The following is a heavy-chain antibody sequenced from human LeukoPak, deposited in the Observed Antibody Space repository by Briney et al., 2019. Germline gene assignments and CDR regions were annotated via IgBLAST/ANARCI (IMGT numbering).Heavy chain of an antibody. CDR1: GFTFSTCG. Sequence: GGSLRLSCAASGFTFSTCGLGWVRQAPGKGLEWVANIKQDGSEKYYVDSVKGRFTISRDNAKNSLYLQMNSLRAEDTAVYYCARDMYYFDYWGQGTLVTVSS. CDR2: IKQDGSEK. D-gene: IGHD3-10*02. J-gene: IGHJ4*02. CDR3: ARDMYYFDY. V-gene: IGHV3-7*01.